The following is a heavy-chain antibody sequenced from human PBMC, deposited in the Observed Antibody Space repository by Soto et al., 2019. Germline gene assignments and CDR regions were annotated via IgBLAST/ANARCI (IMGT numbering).Heavy chain of an antibody. D-gene: IGHD3-10*01. Sequence: QVQLQQWGAGLLKPSETLSLTCAVYGGSFTDYYWSWIHQAPGRGLEWIGEIDHSGSTYYNPSLKSRVTISVDTSKNQFSLKLSSVTAADTAVYYCARGLVRRVIIQYTSFFDYWGQGTLVSVSS. CDR3: ARGLVRRVIIQYTSFFDY. V-gene: IGHV4-34*01. J-gene: IGHJ4*02. CDR1: GGSFTDYY. CDR2: IDHSGST.